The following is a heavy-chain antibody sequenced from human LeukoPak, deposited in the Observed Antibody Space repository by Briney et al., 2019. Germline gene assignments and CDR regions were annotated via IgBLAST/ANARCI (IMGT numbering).Heavy chain of an antibody. D-gene: IGHD3-22*01. CDR1: GGSISSGSYY. CDR3: AREDSSGYYYGRLDY. V-gene: IGHV4-61*02. Sequence: SETLSLTCSVSGGSISSGSYYWSWIRQPPGKGLEWIGRIYTSGSTNYNPSRKSRVTISVDTSKNQFSLKLSSVTAADTAVYYCAREDSSGYYYGRLDYWGQGTLVTVSS. CDR2: IYTSGST. J-gene: IGHJ4*02.